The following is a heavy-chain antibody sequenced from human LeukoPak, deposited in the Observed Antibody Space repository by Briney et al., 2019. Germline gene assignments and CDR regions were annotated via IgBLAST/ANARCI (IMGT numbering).Heavy chain of an antibody. V-gene: IGHV3-11*01. Sequence: GGSLRLSCAASGFTFSDYYMSWIRQAPGKGLEWVSYISSSGSTIYYADSVKGRFTISRDNAKNSLYLQMNSLRAEDTAVYYCARDSSSWSAYYYYYGMDVWGQGTTVTVSS. CDR1: GFTFSDYY. D-gene: IGHD6-13*01. J-gene: IGHJ6*02. CDR2: ISSSGSTI. CDR3: ARDSSSWSAYYYYYGMDV.